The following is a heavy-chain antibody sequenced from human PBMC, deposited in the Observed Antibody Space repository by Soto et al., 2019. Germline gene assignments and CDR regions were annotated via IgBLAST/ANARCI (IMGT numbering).Heavy chain of an antibody. J-gene: IGHJ4*02. V-gene: IGHV3-33*01. D-gene: IGHD3-10*01. Sequence: QVQLVESGGGVVQPGRSLRLSCAASGFTFGTFGMHWVRQASGKGLEWVAVIWYDGSKRYYADSVRGRFTISRDNSKNTLYLQMDSLRAEDTAVYYCARDVFYYADYWGQGTLVTVSS. CDR1: GFTFGTFG. CDR3: ARDVFYYADY. CDR2: IWYDGSKR.